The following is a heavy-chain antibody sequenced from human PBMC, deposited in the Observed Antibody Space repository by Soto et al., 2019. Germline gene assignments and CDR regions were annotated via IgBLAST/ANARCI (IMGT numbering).Heavy chain of an antibody. CDR2: IYHSGST. V-gene: IGHV4-4*02. Sequence: QVQLQESGPGLVEPSGTLSLTCGVSGGSISTNNWWKWVRQSPGRGLEWIGEIYHSGSTNYNPSLKSRVPMSRNKSKNQFSLELTSVTAADTAVYYCAREKGAGTYMGFDYWGQGTLVTVSS. D-gene: IGHD3-10*01. CDR1: GGSISTNNW. J-gene: IGHJ4*02. CDR3: AREKGAGTYMGFDY.